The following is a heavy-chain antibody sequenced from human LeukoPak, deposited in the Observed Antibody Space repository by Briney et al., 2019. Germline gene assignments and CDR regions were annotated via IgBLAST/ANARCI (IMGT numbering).Heavy chain of an antibody. Sequence: GGSLRLSCEVYGFNFSSYGMHWVRQPPGKGLEWVAVIWYDGSNKYYADSVKGRFTISRDNSKNTLYLQMDSLRAEDTAVYYCAKANTAMSYFDYWGQGTLVTVSS. CDR1: GFNFSSYG. CDR3: AKANTAMSYFDY. CDR2: IWYDGSNK. V-gene: IGHV3-30*02. J-gene: IGHJ4*02. D-gene: IGHD5-18*01.